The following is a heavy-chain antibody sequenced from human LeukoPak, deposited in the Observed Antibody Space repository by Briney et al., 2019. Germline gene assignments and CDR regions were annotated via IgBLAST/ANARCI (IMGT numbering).Heavy chain of an antibody. CDR2: IEEYGSEI. J-gene: IGHJ4*02. Sequence: GGSLRLSCAASGFTFTSYWMGWVRQAPGKGLEWVANIEEYGSEIYYVDSVKGRFTISRDNTKTSLYLQMNSLRAEDTAVYYCARPSFRTGSYFDHWGQGTLVAVSS. CDR1: GFTFTSYW. CDR3: ARPSFRTGSYFDH. D-gene: IGHD3/OR15-3a*01. V-gene: IGHV3-7*01.